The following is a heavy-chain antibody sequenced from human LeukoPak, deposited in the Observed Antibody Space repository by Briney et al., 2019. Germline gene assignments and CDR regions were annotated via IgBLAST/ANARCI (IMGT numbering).Heavy chain of an antibody. CDR2: IYHSGST. V-gene: IGHV4-38-2*01. J-gene: IGHJ6*03. CDR1: GYSISSGYY. Sequence: PSEALSLTCAVSGYSISSGYYWGWIRQPPGKGLEWIGSIYHSGSTYYNPSLKSRVTISVDTSKNQFSLKLSSVTAADTAVYYCARQTTTVTTSPLFYYYYYMDVWGKGTTVTVSS. CDR3: ARQTTTVTTSPLFYYYYYMDV. D-gene: IGHD4-17*01.